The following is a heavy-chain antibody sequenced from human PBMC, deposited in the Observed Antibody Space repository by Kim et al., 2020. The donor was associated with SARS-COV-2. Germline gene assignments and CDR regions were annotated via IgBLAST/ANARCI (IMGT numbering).Heavy chain of an antibody. V-gene: IGHV4-61*01. J-gene: IGHJ5*02. CDR1: GGSVSSGSYY. CDR3: ARAYSGYDFWFDP. CDR2: IYYSGST. D-gene: IGHD5-12*01. Sequence: SETLSLTCTVSGGSVSSGSYYWSWIRQPPGKGLEWIGYIYYSGSTNYNPSLKSRVTISVDTSKNQFSLKLSSVTAADTAVYYCARAYSGYDFWFDPWGQGTLVTVSS.